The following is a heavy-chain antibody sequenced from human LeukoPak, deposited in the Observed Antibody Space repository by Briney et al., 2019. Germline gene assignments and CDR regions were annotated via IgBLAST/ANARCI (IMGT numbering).Heavy chain of an antibody. V-gene: IGHV4-39*07. Sequence: SETLSLTCTVSGGSISSSSYYWGWLRQPPGKGLKWIGSIYHSGSTYYNPSLKSRVTISVDTSKNQFSLRLNSVTAADTAVYYCARVKGGYSGYLEYWGQGTLVTVSS. CDR2: IYHSGST. D-gene: IGHD5-12*01. CDR1: GGSISSSSYY. J-gene: IGHJ4*02. CDR3: ARVKGGYSGYLEY.